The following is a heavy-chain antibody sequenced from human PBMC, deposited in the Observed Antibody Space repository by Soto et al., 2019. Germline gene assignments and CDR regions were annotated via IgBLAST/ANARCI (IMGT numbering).Heavy chain of an antibody. CDR2: IYYSGST. CDR3: GRGYYGILTGSLDV. J-gene: IGHJ6*02. D-gene: IGHD3-9*01. V-gene: IGHV4-59*01. Sequence: SETLSLTCTVSGGSISSYYWSWIRQPPGKGLEWIGYIYYSGSTNYNPSLKSRVTISVDTSKNQFSLKLSSVTAADTAVYYCGRGYYGILTGSLDVWGQGTTVTVSS. CDR1: GGSISSYY.